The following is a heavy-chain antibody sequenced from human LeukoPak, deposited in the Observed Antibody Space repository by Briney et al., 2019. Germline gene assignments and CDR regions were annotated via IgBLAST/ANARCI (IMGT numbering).Heavy chain of an antibody. D-gene: IGHD5-18*01. V-gene: IGHV4-4*02. CDR3: ARGGYSYGFRAPFDY. CDR2: INHSGST. CDR1: GGSISSSNW. Sequence: PSGTLSLTCAVSGGSISSSNWWSWVRQPPGKGLEWIGEINHSGSTNYNPSLKSRVTISVDTSKNQFSLKLSSVTAADTAVYYCARGGYSYGFRAPFDYWGQGTLVTVSS. J-gene: IGHJ4*02.